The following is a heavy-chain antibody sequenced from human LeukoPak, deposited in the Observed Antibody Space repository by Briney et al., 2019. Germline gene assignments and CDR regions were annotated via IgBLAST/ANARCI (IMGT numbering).Heavy chain of an antibody. J-gene: IGHJ4*02. V-gene: IGHV5-51*01. CDR3: ARHVDSSSWSPFDY. D-gene: IGHD6-13*01. CDR2: IFPGDSDT. CDR1: GYSFANYW. Sequence: GESLKISCKGSGYSFANYWIGWVRQMPGKGLEWMGIIFPGDSDTTYSPSFQGQVTISADKSISTAYLQWSSLKASDTAMYYCARHVDSSSWSPFDYWGQGTLVTVSS.